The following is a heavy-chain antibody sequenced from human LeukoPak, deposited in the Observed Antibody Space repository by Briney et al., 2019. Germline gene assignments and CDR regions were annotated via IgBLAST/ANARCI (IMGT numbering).Heavy chain of an antibody. J-gene: IGHJ3*02. Sequence: SETLSLTCAVYGGSFSGYYWSWIRQPPGKGLEWIGEINHSGSTNYNPSLKSRVTISVDTSKNQFSLKLSSVTAADTAVYYCARVKGHAFDIWGQGTMVTVSS. CDR3: ARVKGHAFDI. CDR2: INHSGST. V-gene: IGHV4-34*01. CDR1: GGSFSGYY.